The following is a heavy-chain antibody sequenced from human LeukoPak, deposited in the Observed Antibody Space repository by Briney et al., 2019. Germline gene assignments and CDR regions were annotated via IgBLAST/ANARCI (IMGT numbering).Heavy chain of an antibody. D-gene: IGHD2-2*01. J-gene: IGHJ6*02. CDR3: ARDGDCSTTSCYGYYYYYGMDV. CDR1: GYTFTSCG. CDR2: ISAYNGNT. V-gene: IGHV1-18*01. Sequence: ASVKGSCKASGYTFTSCGISWVRQAPGQGLEWMGWISAYNGNTNYAQKLQGRVTMTTDTSTSTAYMELRSLRSDDTAVYYCARDGDCSTTSCYGYYYYYGMDVWGQGTTVTVSS.